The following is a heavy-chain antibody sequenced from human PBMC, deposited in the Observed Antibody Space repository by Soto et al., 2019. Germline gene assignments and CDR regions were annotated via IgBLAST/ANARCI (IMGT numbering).Heavy chain of an antibody. CDR3: ARSVFP. Sequence: ASETLSLTCTVSGGSISSGGYYWSWIRQHPGKGLEWIGYIYYSKSTYYNPSLKSRVTISLDTSKNQFSLKPTSVTAADTAVYYCARSVFPWGQGTLVTVSS. V-gene: IGHV4-31*03. CDR1: GGSISSGGYY. CDR2: IYYSKST. J-gene: IGHJ5*02.